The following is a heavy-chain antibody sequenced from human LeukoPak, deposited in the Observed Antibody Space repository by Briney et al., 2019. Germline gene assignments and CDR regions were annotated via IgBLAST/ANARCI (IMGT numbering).Heavy chain of an antibody. Sequence: SETLSLTCTVSGGSISSYYWSWIRQPPGKGLEWIGHIYYSGSTNYNPSLKSRVTISVDTSKNQFSLKLSSVTAADTAVYYCARDSSSFNWFDPWGQGTLVTVSS. D-gene: IGHD6-13*01. CDR1: GGSISSYY. V-gene: IGHV4-59*01. CDR2: IYYSGST. CDR3: ARDSSSFNWFDP. J-gene: IGHJ5*02.